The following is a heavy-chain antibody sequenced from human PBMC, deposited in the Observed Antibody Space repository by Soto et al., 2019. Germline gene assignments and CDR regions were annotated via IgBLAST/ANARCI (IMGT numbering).Heavy chain of an antibody. CDR1: GGSISSYY. Sequence: SETLSLTCTVSGGSISSYYWSWIRQPPGKGLEWIGYIYYSGSTNYNPSLKSRVTISVDTSKNQFSLKLSSVTAADTAVHYCAREDPQGSGVDYWGQGTLVTVSS. CDR3: AREDPQGSGVDY. D-gene: IGHD3-10*01. J-gene: IGHJ4*02. V-gene: IGHV4-59*12. CDR2: IYYSGST.